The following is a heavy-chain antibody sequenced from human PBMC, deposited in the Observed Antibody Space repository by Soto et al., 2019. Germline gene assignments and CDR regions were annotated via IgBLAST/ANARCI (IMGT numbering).Heavy chain of an antibody. D-gene: IGHD3-3*01. J-gene: IGHJ4*02. CDR2: IYSGGST. Sequence: EVQLVESGGGLIQPGGSLRLSCAASGFTVSSNYMSWVRQAPGKGLEWVSVIYSGGSTYYADSVKGRFTISRDNSKNTLYLQMDSLRAEDTAVYYCARDYDFWSGYSHWGQGTLVTVSS. CDR1: GFTVSSNY. CDR3: ARDYDFWSGYSH. V-gene: IGHV3-53*01.